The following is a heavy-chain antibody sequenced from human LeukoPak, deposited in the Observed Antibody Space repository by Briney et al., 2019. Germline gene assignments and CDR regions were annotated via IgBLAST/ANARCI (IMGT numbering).Heavy chain of an antibody. V-gene: IGHV4-34*01. Sequence: PSETLSLTCAVYGGSFSGYYWSWIRQPPGKGLEWIGEINQSGSTNYNPSLKSRVTISVDTSKNQFSLKLSSVTAADTAVYYCASLWPYQLSAFDIWGQGTTVTVSS. J-gene: IGHJ3*02. CDR3: ASLWPYQLSAFDI. CDR2: INQSGST. D-gene: IGHD2-2*01. CDR1: GGSFSGYY.